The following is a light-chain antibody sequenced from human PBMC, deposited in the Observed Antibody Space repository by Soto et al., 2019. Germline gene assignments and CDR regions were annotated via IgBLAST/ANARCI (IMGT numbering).Light chain of an antibody. J-gene: IGKJ3*01. CDR3: QQANSFHFT. V-gene: IGKV1-12*01. Sequence: DIQMTQSPSSVSAAVGDRVTITCRASQGISTWLAWYQQKPGKAPELLIYGASSWETGVPSRFSGSGSGTDFTLTISSLQPEEFATYYCQQANSFHFTFGPWTKVDIK. CDR1: QGISTW. CDR2: GAS.